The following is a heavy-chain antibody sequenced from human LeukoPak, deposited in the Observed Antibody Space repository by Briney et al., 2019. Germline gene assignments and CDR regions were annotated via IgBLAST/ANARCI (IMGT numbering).Heavy chain of an antibody. Sequence: PGGSLRLSCAASGFTFDDYGMSWVRQAPGKGLEWVSGINWNGGSTGYADSVKGRFTISRDNAKNSLYLQMNSLRAEDTALYYCARAASRLWFGELGHWGQGTLVTVSS. CDR3: ARAASRLWFGELGH. J-gene: IGHJ4*02. D-gene: IGHD3-10*01. CDR2: INWNGGST. V-gene: IGHV3-20*04. CDR1: GFTFDDYG.